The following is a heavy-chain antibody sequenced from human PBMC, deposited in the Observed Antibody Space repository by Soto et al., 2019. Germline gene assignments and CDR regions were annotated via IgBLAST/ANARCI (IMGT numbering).Heavy chain of an antibody. D-gene: IGHD4-17*01. CDR2: IIPIFGTA. V-gene: IGHV1-69*01. Sequence: QVQLVQSGAEVKKPGSSVKVSCKASGGTFSSYAISWVRQAPGQGLEWMGGIIPIFGTANYAQKFQGRVTITADESTSTAYMELSSLRSEDTAVYYCARGGTVITPRDYYYYGMDVWGQGTTVTVSS. J-gene: IGHJ6*02. CDR1: GGTFSSYA. CDR3: ARGGTVITPRDYYYYGMDV.